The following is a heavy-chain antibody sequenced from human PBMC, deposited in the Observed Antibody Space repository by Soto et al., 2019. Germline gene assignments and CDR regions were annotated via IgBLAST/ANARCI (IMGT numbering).Heavy chain of an antibody. D-gene: IGHD4-17*01. J-gene: IGHJ3*02. CDR3: ARLTTVVTYDAFDI. CDR1: GGSISSSSSY. Sequence: SDTLSLTCTVSGGSISSSSSYWGWIRQPPGKGLEWIGSIYYSGRTYYNPSLKSRVTISVDTSKNQFSLKLSSVTAADTAVYYCARLTTVVTYDAFDIWGQGTMVTVSS. V-gene: IGHV4-39*01. CDR2: IYYSGRT.